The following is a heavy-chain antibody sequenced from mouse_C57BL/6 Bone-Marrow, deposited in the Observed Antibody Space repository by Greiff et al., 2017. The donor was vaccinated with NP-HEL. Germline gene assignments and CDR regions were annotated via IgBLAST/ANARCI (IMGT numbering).Heavy chain of an antibody. CDR2: IWRGGST. Sequence: QVTLKESGPGLVQPSQSLSITCTVSGFSFTSYGVHWVRQSPGKGLEWLGVIWRGGSTDYNAAFMSRLSITKDNSKSQVFFKMNSLQADDTAIYYCCYYSYYAMDYWGQGTSVTVSS. V-gene: IGHV2-5*01. D-gene: IGHD2-3*01. J-gene: IGHJ4*01. CDR3: CYYSYYAMDY. CDR1: GFSFTSYG.